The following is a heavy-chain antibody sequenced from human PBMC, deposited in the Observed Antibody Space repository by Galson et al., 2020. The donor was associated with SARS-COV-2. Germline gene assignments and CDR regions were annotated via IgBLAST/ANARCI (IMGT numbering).Heavy chain of an antibody. CDR3: AKDPRRYSSVVVTPHYFES. J-gene: IGHJ4*02. CDR2: ISGRGGST. V-gene: IGHV3-23*01. D-gene: IGHD2-21*02. CDR1: GFTFDTYA. Sequence: GGSLRLSCAASGFTFDTYAMSWVRQAPGKGLEWVSSISGRGGSTYHASSVTGRFSISRDNSKNTLYLQMNDLRAEDSATYYCAKDPRRYSSVVVTPHYFESWGQGTLVTVSS.